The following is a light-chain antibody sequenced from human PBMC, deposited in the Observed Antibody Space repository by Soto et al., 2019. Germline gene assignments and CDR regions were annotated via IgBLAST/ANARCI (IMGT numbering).Light chain of an antibody. CDR3: QKYGSSPRT. Sequence: EIVLTQSPGTLSLSPGDSATFSCRASQSVSSNYLAWYQQKPGQAPRILIYGAFKRATGIPDRFSGSGSGTDLTLTISRMEPEDFAVYCCQKYGSSPRTXGQGTKVDIK. V-gene: IGKV3-20*01. J-gene: IGKJ1*01. CDR2: GAF. CDR1: QSVSSNY.